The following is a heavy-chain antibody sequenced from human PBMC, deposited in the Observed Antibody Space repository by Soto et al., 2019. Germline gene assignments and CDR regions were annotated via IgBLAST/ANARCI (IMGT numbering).Heavy chain of an antibody. CDR3: ARAIAGRPDVFDY. CDR1: GGSISSGGYY. D-gene: IGHD6-6*01. J-gene: IGHJ4*02. Sequence: SETLSLACTVSGGSISSGGYYWSWIRQHPGKGLEWIGYIYYSGSTNYNPSLKSRVTISVDTSKNQFSLKLSTVTAADTAVYYCARAIAGRPDVFDYWGQGTLVTVS. V-gene: IGHV4-61*08. CDR2: IYYSGST.